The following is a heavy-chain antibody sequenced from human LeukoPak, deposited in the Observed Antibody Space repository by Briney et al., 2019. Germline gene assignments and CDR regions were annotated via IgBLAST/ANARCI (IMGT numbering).Heavy chain of an antibody. CDR2: ISSSSSTI. CDR1: GFTFSSYS. CDR3: ARDASSSWYRAEYFQH. Sequence: GGSLRLSCAASGFTFSSYSMNWVRQAPGKGLEWVSYISSSSSTIYYADSVKGRFTISRDNAKNSPYLQMNSLRAEDTAVYYCARDASSSWYRAEYFQHWGQGTLVTVSS. D-gene: IGHD6-13*01. J-gene: IGHJ1*01. V-gene: IGHV3-48*01.